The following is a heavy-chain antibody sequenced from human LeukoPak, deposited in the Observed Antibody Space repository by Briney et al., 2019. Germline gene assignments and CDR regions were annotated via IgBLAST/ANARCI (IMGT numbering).Heavy chain of an antibody. V-gene: IGHV3-23*01. J-gene: IGHJ6*03. CDR3: AIIVVVPAPEYMDV. Sequence: GGSLRLFCAASGFTFSSYAMSWVRQAPGKGLEWVSAISGSGGSTYYADSVKGRFTISRDNSKNTLYLQMNSLRAEDTAVYYCAIIVVVPAPEYMDVWGKGTTVTVSS. CDR2: ISGSGGST. D-gene: IGHD2-2*01. CDR1: GFTFSSYA.